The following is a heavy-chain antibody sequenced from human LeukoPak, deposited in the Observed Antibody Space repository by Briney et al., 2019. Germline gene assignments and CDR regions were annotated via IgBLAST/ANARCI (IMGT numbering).Heavy chain of an antibody. Sequence: PGGSLRLSCAASGFIFRDFYMGWIRQAPGKGLEWVSYIGTNGYTNYGDSVRGRFTISRDNAKSSVYLQMNSLRVEDTAVYYCTRAPIGAAGPFDFWGQGTLVTVSS. CDR3: TRAPIGAAGPFDF. CDR2: IGTNGYT. CDR1: GFIFRDFY. V-gene: IGHV3-11*06. D-gene: IGHD6-13*01. J-gene: IGHJ4*02.